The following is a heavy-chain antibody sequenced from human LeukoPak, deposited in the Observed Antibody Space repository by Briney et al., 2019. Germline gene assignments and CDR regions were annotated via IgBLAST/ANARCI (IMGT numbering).Heavy chain of an antibody. Sequence: GGSLRLSSVGSGFTFSTYLVNWVRQAPGKGLEWVANIKPDGSDKYYVDSARGRFTVSRDNAKNSAFLQMNSLRAEDTAIYYCATISAQTFDIWGQGTLVSVSS. J-gene: IGHJ3*02. CDR2: IKPDGSDK. CDR3: ATISAQTFDI. CDR1: GFTFSTYL. V-gene: IGHV3-7*01. D-gene: IGHD5-24*01.